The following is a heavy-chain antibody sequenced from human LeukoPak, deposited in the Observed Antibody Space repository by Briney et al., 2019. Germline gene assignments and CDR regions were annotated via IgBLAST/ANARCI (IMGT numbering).Heavy chain of an antibody. CDR2: MRGSGETV. CDR1: GFTLSDYF. D-gene: IGHD6-13*01. V-gene: IGHV3-11*01. Sequence: GGSLRLSCAASGFTLSDYFMRWVRQAPGNGLEWFAKMRGSGETVSYADSVRGRFTISRDNVKNSLYLQMNSLRAEDTAVYYCARLGVITAAGTYDYWGQGTLVTVSS. CDR3: ARLGVITAAGTYDY. J-gene: IGHJ4*02.